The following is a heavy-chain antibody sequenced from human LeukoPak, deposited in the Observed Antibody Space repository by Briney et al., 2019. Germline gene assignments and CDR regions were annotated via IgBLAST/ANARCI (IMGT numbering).Heavy chain of an antibody. D-gene: IGHD3-22*01. V-gene: IGHV1-18*01. CDR2: ISAYSGNT. CDR1: GYTFTSYG. Sequence: ASVKVSCKASGYTFTSYGISWVRQAPGQGLEWMGWISAYSGNTNYAQKLQGRVTMTTDTSTSTAYMELRSLRSDDTAVYYCAREVSYLDYYDSSGARNWFDPWGQGTLVTVSS. J-gene: IGHJ5*02. CDR3: AREVSYLDYYDSSGARNWFDP.